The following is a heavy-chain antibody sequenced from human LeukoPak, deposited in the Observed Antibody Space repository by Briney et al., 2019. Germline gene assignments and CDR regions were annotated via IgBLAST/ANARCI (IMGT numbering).Heavy chain of an antibody. Sequence: GGSLRLSCAASGFTVSSNDMSWVRQAPGKGLEWVSVIYSGGSTYYADSVKGRFTISRDNSKDTLYLQMNSLRVEDTAVYYCARNTGYYDILTGYQPPYYFDYWGKRTLDTVSS. J-gene: IGHJ4*02. V-gene: IGHV3-53*01. D-gene: IGHD3-9*01. CDR1: GFTVSSND. CDR2: IYSGGST. CDR3: ARNTGYYDILTGYQPPYYFDY.